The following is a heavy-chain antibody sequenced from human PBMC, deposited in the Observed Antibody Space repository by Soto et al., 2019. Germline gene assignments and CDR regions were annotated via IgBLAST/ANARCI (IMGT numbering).Heavy chain of an antibody. J-gene: IGHJ6*03. D-gene: IGHD3-10*01. Sequence: SEILSLTCTVSGGSISSSSDYWGWIRQPPGKGLEWIGSIYYSGSTYYNPSLKSRVTISVDTSKNQFSLKLSSVTAADTAVYYCAIQAGITMVRGVNRYYYYYMDVWGKGTTVTVSS. V-gene: IGHV4-39*01. CDR1: GGSISSSSDY. CDR3: AIQAGITMVRGVNRYYYYYMDV. CDR2: IYYSGST.